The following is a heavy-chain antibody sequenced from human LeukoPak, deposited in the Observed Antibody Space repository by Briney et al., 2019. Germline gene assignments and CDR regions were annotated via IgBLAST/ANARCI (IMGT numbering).Heavy chain of an antibody. CDR2: IYYSGST. CDR1: GGSSSSGSYY. V-gene: IGHV4-61*10. Sequence: SETLSLTCTVSGGSSSSGSYYWSWMRQPAGKGLEWIGYIYYSGSTNYNPSFKSRVTISVDTSKNQFSLKLSSVTAADTAVYYCASSNYDILTGYYGVDYWGQGTLVTVSS. CDR3: ASSNYDILTGYYGVDY. J-gene: IGHJ4*02. D-gene: IGHD3-9*01.